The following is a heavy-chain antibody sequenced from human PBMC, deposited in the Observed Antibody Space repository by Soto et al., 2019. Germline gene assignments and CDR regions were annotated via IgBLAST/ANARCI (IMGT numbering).Heavy chain of an antibody. CDR1: GFTFSSYG. Sequence: QVQLVESGGGVVQPGRSLRLSCAASGFTFSSYGMHWVRQAPGKGLEWVAVIWYDGSNKYYADSVKGRFTISRDNSKNTRYLQMNSLRAEDTAVYYCARDKGRASGSYPTDAFDIWGQGTMVTVSS. J-gene: IGHJ3*02. CDR2: IWYDGSNK. V-gene: IGHV3-33*01. CDR3: ARDKGRASGSYPTDAFDI. D-gene: IGHD1-26*01.